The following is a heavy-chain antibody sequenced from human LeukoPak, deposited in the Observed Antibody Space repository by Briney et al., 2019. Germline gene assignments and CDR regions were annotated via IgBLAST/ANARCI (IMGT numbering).Heavy chain of an antibody. CDR3: ARGGYSSSWYLENFDY. J-gene: IGHJ4*02. V-gene: IGHV3-30*03. D-gene: IGHD6-13*01. Sequence: GGSLRLSCAASGFTFSSYGMHWVRQAPGKGLEWVAVISYDGSNKYYADSVKGRFTISRDNSKNTLYLQMNSLRAEDTAVYYCARGGYSSSWYLENFDYWGQGTLVTVSS. CDR2: ISYDGSNK. CDR1: GFTFSSYG.